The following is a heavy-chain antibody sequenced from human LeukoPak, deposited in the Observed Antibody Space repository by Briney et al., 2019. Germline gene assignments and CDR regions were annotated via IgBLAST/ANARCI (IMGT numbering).Heavy chain of an antibody. CDR3: ARVGGITMIVVLITDAFDI. V-gene: IGHV4-39*07. CDR2: IYYSGST. CDR1: GGSFSGYY. D-gene: IGHD3-22*01. J-gene: IGHJ3*02. Sequence: SETLSLTCAVFGGSFSGYYWGWIRQPPGKGLEWIGSIYYSGSTYYNPSLKSRVTISVDTSKNQFSLKLRSVTAADTAVYYCARVGGITMIVVLITDAFDIWGQGTMVTVSS.